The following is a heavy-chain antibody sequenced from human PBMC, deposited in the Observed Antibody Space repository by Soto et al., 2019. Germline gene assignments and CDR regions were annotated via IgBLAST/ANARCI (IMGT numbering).Heavy chain of an antibody. CDR2: IYHSGST. CDR1: GGSISSSNW. V-gene: IGHV4-4*02. D-gene: IGHD2-2*01. CDR3: ARRNIVVVPAATFFDY. J-gene: IGHJ4*02. Sequence: QVQLQESGPGLVKPSGTLSLTCAVSGGSISSSNWWSWVRQPPGKGLEWIGEIYHSGSTNYNPSLKRRVTISVDKSKNQFSLELSSVTAADTAVYYCARRNIVVVPAATFFDYWGQGTLVTVSS.